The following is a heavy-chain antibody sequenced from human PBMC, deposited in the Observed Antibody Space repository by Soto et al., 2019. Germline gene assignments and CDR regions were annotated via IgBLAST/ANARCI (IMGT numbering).Heavy chain of an antibody. CDR3: ARDYYASSGYIHYYYGMDV. CDR2: IYYSGST. CDR1: GGSISSYY. V-gene: IGHV4-59*01. D-gene: IGHD3-22*01. J-gene: IGHJ6*02. Sequence: SETLSLTCTVSGGSISSYYWSWIRQPPGKGLEWIGYIYYSGSTNYNPSLKSRVTISVDTSKNQFSLKLISVTAADTAVYYCARDYYASSGYIHYYYGMDVWGQGTTGTSP.